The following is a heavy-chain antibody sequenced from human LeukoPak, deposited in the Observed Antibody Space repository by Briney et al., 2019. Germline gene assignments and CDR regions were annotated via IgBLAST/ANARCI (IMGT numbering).Heavy chain of an antibody. CDR2: ISGSGGST. CDR1: GFTFSSYA. V-gene: IGHV3-23*01. D-gene: IGHD2-8*01. J-gene: IGHJ4*02. Sequence: GGSLRPSCAASGFTFSSYAMSWVRQALGKGLEWVSAISGSGGSTYYADSVKGRFTISRDNSKNTLYLQMNSLRAEDTAVYYCAKAPGGYCTNGVCYLVYWGQGTLVTVS. CDR3: AKAPGGYCTNGVCYLVY.